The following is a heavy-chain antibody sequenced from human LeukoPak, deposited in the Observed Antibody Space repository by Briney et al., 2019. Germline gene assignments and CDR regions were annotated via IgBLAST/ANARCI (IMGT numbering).Heavy chain of an antibody. D-gene: IGHD6-13*01. CDR3: ARVVGLTGYSSSWYSGYYYYMDV. J-gene: IGHJ6*03. V-gene: IGHV1-69*06. Sequence: SVKVSCKTSGGTLSRYAISWVRQAPGQGLEWMGEIIPIFGTANYAQKFQGRVTITADKSTSTAYMELSSLRSEDTAVYYCARVVGLTGYSSSWYSGYYYYMDVWGKGTTVTVSS. CDR1: GGTLSRYA. CDR2: IIPIFGTA.